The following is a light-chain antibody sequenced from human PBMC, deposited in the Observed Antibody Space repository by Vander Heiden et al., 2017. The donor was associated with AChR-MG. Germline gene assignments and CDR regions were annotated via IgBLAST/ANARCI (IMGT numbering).Light chain of an antibody. CDR2: DVS. CDR1: SSYIGGYNS. J-gene: IGLJ2*01. V-gene: IGLV2-14*03. Sequence: QSALTQPASVSGSPGQSITISCTGTSSYIGGYNSVSWFQQPPGKAPKLVIYDVSNRPSGVSNRFSGSKSGNTASLTISGLQAEDETDYYCSSYTSSSTVVFGGGTKLTVL. CDR3: SSYTSSSTVV.